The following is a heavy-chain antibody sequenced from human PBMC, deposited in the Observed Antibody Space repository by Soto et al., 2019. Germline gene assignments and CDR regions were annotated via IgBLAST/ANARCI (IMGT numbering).Heavy chain of an antibody. V-gene: IGHV3-23*01. J-gene: IGHJ6*02. CDR2: ISGSGGST. Sequence: PVGSLRLSCAASGFTFSSYAMSWVRQAPGKGLEWVSAISGSGGSTYYADSVKGRFTISRDNSKNTLYLQMNSLRAEDTAVYYCAKYPGPRGYYYGMDVWGQGTTVTVSS. CDR1: GFTFSSYA. CDR3: AKYPGPRGYYYGMDV.